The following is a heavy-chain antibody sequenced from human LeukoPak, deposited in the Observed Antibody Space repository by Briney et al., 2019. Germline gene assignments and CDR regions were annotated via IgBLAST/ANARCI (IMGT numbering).Heavy chain of an antibody. CDR3: ARGGSGISNAFDI. CDR2: LYYSGST. D-gene: IGHD3-10*01. CDR1: GGSISSYY. V-gene: IGHV4-59*01. J-gene: IGHJ3*02. Sequence: SETLCLTCSVSGGSISSYYWSWIRQPPGKGLEWIGYLYYSGSTNSNPSLKSRVTMSVDTSKNQFSLKLRSVTAADTAVYYCARGGSGISNAFDIWGQGTMVSVSS.